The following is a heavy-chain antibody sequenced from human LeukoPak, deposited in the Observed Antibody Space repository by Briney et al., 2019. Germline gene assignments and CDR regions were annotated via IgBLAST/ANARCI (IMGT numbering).Heavy chain of an antibody. J-gene: IGHJ4*02. CDR3: AKDIGLDYGDYGSYFDY. V-gene: IGHV3-9*01. Sequence: GGSLRLSCAASGFTFSSYAMSWVRQAPGKGLEWVSGISWNSGSIGYADSVKGRFTISRDNAKNSLYLQMNSLRAEDTALYYCAKDIGLDYGDYGSYFDYWGQGTLVTVSS. D-gene: IGHD4-17*01. CDR1: GFTFSSYA. CDR2: ISWNSGSI.